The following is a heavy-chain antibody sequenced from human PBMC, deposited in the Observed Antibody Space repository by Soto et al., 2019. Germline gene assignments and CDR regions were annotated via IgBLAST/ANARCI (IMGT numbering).Heavy chain of an antibody. Sequence: PSETLSLTCTVSGGSISSGGYYWSWIRQHPGKGLEWIGYIYYSGSTYYNPSLKSRVTISVDTSKNQFSLKLSSVTAADTAVYYCARDADRDYYYYGMDVWGQGTTVTVSS. CDR3: ARDADRDYYYYGMDV. J-gene: IGHJ6*02. CDR2: IYYSGST. V-gene: IGHV4-31*03. CDR1: GGSISSGGYY.